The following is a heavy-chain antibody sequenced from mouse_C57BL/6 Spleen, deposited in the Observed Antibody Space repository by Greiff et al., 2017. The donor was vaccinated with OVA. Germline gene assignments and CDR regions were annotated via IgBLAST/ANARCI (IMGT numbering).Heavy chain of an antibody. CDR1: GFSFNTYA. CDR3: VRHGYYDYDEFAY. V-gene: IGHV10-1*01. D-gene: IGHD2-4*01. CDR2: IRSKSNNYAT. Sequence: EVKVVESGGGLVQPKGSLKLSCAASGFSFNTYAMNWVRQAPGKGLEWVARIRSKSNNYATYYADSVKDRFTISRDDSESMLYLQMNNLKTEDTAMYYCVRHGYYDYDEFAYWGQGTLVTVSA. J-gene: IGHJ3*01.